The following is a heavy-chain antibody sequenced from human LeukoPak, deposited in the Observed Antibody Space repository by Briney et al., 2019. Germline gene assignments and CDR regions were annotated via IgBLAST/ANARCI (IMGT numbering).Heavy chain of an antibody. CDR1: GVSISSYY. CDR3: ARGAPRGAAGTLEWMG. CDR2: IYTSGST. J-gene: IGHJ4*02. Sequence: TSETLSLTCTVSGVSISSYYWSWIRQPAGKGLEWIGRIYTSGSTNYNPSLKSRVTMSVDTSKNQFSLKLSSVTAADTAVYYCARGAPRGAAGTLEWMGWGQGTLVTVSS. V-gene: IGHV4-4*07. D-gene: IGHD6-13*01.